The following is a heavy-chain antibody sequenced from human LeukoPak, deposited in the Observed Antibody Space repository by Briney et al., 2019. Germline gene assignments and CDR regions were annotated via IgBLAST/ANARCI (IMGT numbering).Heavy chain of an antibody. Sequence: GASVKVSCKASGYTFTIYGISWVRQAPGQGLEWMGIINPSGGSTSYAQKFQGRVTMTRATSTSTVYMELSSLRSEDTAVYYCGRAPIGYGSGSYAFDIWGQGTMVTVSS. D-gene: IGHD3-10*01. V-gene: IGHV1-46*01. CDR3: GRAPIGYGSGSYAFDI. CDR2: INPSGGST. J-gene: IGHJ3*02. CDR1: GYTFTIYG.